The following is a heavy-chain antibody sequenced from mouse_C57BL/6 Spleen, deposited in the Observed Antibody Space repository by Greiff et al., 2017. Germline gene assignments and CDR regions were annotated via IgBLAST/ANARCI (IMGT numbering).Heavy chain of an antibody. D-gene: IGHD2-3*01. V-gene: IGHV1-64*01. Sequence: QVQLKQPGAELVKPGASVKLSCKASGYTFTSYWMHWVKQRPGQGLEWIGMIHPTSGSTNYNEKFKSKATLTVDTSSSTAYMQLRSLTSEDSAVYYCASPIYDGYFAWFAYWGQGTLVTVSA. CDR1: GYTFTSYW. J-gene: IGHJ3*01. CDR3: ASPIYDGYFAWFAY. CDR2: IHPTSGST.